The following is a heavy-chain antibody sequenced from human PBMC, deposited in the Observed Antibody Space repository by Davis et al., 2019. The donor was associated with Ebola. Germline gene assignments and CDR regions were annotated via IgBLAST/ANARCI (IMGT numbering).Heavy chain of an antibody. V-gene: IGHV4-34*01. CDR1: GGSFSGYY. CDR3: ARVIVVVPAAIGGHFDY. CDR2: INHSGST. D-gene: IGHD2-2*01. Sequence: PSETLSLTCAVYGGSFSGYYWSWIRQPPGKGLEWIGEINHSGSTNYNPSLKSRVTISVDTSKNQFSLKLSSVTAADTAVYYCARVIVVVPAAIGGHFDYWGQGTLVTVSS. J-gene: IGHJ4*02.